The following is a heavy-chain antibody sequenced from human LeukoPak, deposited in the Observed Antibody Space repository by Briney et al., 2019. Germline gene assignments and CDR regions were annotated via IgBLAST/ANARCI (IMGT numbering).Heavy chain of an antibody. J-gene: IGHJ5*02. CDR3: ARGQYWFDP. Sequence: SETLSLTCAVYGGSFSGYYWSWIRQPPGKGLEWIGEINHSGSTNYNPSLKSRVTISVDTSENQFSLKLSSVTAADTAVYYCARGQYWFDPWGQGTLVTVSS. CDR1: GGSFSGYY. CDR2: INHSGST. V-gene: IGHV4-34*01.